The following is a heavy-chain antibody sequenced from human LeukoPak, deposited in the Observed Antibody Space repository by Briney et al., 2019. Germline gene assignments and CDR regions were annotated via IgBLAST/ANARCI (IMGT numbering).Heavy chain of an antibody. CDR2: MGVTGDT. V-gene: IGHV3-13*01. D-gene: IGHD2-15*01. CDR1: GFTFSKDD. CDR3: TKEFCGSRAACAGGSYYDF. J-gene: IGHJ2*01. Sequence: GGSLRLSCAASGFTFSKDDFHWVRQAPGKVLGWAEAMGVTGDTYYADSVKGRFTISREDAANSLYLQMRSLGAGDTALYYCTKEFCGSRAACAGGSYYDFWGRGALVTVSS.